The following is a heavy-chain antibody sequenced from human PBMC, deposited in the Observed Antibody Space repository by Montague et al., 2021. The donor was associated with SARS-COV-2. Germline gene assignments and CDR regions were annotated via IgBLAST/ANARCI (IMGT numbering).Heavy chain of an antibody. CDR2: IYHSGST. CDR3: ARTGYSSGWHSFDY. Sequence: SETLSLTCVVSGGSISSINWWSWVRQPPGKGLEWIGEIYHSGSTNYNPSLKRRVIISVDKSKNQFSLKLSSVTAADTAVYYCARTGYSSGWHSFDYWGQGTLVTVSS. D-gene: IGHD6-19*01. J-gene: IGHJ4*02. V-gene: IGHV4-4*02. CDR1: GGSISSINW.